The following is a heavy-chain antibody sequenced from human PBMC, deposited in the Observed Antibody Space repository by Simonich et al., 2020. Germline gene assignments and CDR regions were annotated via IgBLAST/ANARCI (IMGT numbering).Heavy chain of an antibody. Sequence: QVQLVQSGAEVKKPGASVKVSCKASGYTFTGYYMHWVRQAPGQWLEWIGWINPNRGGKNYAQKFQGRVTMTRETSISTAYMELSRLRSDDTAVYYCARARLYSSSHAFDIWGQGTMVTVSS. D-gene: IGHD6-6*01. J-gene: IGHJ3*02. CDR3: ARARLYSSSHAFDI. V-gene: IGHV1-2*02. CDR2: INPNRGGK. CDR1: GYTFTGYY.